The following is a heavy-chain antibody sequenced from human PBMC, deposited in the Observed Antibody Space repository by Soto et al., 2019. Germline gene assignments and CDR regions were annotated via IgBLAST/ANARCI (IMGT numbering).Heavy chain of an antibody. CDR2: IIPIFGTA. V-gene: IGHV1-69*13. Sequence: SVKVSCKASGGTFSSYAISWVRQAPGQGLEWMGGIIPIFGTANYAQKFQGRVTITADESTSTAYMELSSLRSEDTAVYYCATRTGVDTVMVTLSPYYYYGMDVWGQGTTVTVSS. J-gene: IGHJ6*02. CDR3: ATRTGVDTVMVTLSPYYYYGMDV. CDR1: GGTFSSYA. D-gene: IGHD5-18*01.